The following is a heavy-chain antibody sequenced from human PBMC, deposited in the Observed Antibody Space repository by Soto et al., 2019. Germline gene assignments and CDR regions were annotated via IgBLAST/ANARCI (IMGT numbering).Heavy chain of an antibody. D-gene: IGHD3-16*02. J-gene: IGHJ4*02. Sequence: KSSETLSLTCAVYGGSFSGYYWSWIRQPPGKGLEWIGEINHSGSTNYNPSLKSRVTISVDTSKNQFSLKLSSVTAADTAVYYCARTLTYYDYVWGSYRSHDFDYWGQGTLVTVSS. CDR3: ARTLTYYDYVWGSYRSHDFDY. V-gene: IGHV4-34*01. CDR1: GGSFSGYY. CDR2: INHSGST.